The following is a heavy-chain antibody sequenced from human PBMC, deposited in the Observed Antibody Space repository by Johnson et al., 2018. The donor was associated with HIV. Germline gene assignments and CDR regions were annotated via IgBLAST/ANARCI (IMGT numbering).Heavy chain of an antibody. V-gene: IGHV3-15*01. CDR3: ARASGYYLSDAFDI. CDR2: IKSESDGGTT. Sequence: MLLVESGGGLVKPGGSLRLSCAASGFTFSNAWMNWVRQAPGKGLEWVGRIKSESDGGTTDYPTPVKGRFTISRDDSKNMLYLQMNSLRAGDTAVYYCARASGYYLSDAFDIWGQGTMVTVSS. CDR1: GFTFSNAW. D-gene: IGHD3-22*01. J-gene: IGHJ3*02.